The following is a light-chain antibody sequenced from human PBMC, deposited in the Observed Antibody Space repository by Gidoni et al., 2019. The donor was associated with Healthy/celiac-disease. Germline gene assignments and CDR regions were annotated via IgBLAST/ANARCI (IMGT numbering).Light chain of an antibody. Sequence: DIVMNQSPDSLAVSLGERANINCKSSQSVLYSSNNKNYLAWYQQKPGQPPKLLIYWASTRESVVPDRFSGSGSGTDFTLTISSLQAEDVAVYYCQQYYSTPPTFGGGTKVEIK. CDR1: QSVLYSSNNKNY. CDR2: WAS. J-gene: IGKJ4*01. CDR3: QQYYSTPPT. V-gene: IGKV4-1*01.